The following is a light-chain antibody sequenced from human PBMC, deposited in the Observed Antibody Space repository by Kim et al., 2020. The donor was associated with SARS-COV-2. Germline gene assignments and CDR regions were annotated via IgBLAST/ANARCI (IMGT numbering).Light chain of an antibody. Sequence: EIMMTLSPATLSVSPGERATLSCRASQSVSTNLAWYQQKPGQAPRLLIHSASTRATGIPDRFSGRGSGTEFTLTISGLQPEDFAVYFCQQCNNYPRTFGQGTKVDIK. J-gene: IGKJ1*01. CDR1: QSVSTN. CDR3: QQCNNYPRT. V-gene: IGKV3-15*01. CDR2: SAS.